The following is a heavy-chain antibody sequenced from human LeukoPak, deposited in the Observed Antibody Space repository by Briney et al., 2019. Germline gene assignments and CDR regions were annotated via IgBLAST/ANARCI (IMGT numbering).Heavy chain of an antibody. CDR2: INPNSGGT. CDR3: ARDTIVVVPAAPIYYYYYGMDV. CDR1: GYTFTGYY. J-gene: IGHJ6*02. V-gene: IGHV1-2*02. Sequence: ASVKVSCKASGYTFTGYYMHWVRQAPGQGLEWMGWINPNSGGTNYAQKFQGRVTMTRDASISTAYMELSRLRSDDTAVYYCARDTIVVVPAAPIYYYYYGMDVWGQGTTVTVSS. D-gene: IGHD2-2*01.